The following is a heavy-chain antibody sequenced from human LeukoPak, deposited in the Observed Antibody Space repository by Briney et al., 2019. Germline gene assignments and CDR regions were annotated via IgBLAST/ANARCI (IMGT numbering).Heavy chain of an antibody. V-gene: IGHV3-9*01. D-gene: IGHD1-26*01. CDR3: AKARYSGSYFPFDY. CDR2: ISWNSGSI. CDR1: GFTFSSYA. J-gene: IGHJ4*02. Sequence: GGSLRLSCAASGFTFSSYAMSWVRQAPGKGLEWVSGISWNSGSIGYADSVKGRFAISRDNAKNSLYLQMNSLRAEDTALYYCAKARYSGSYFPFDYWGQGTLVTVSS.